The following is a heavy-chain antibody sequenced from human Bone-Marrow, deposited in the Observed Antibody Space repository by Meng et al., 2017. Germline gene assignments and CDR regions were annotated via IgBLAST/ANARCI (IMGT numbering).Heavy chain of an antibody. J-gene: IGHJ4*02. V-gene: IGHV3-30*04. D-gene: IGHD3-22*01. CDR3: ASLRVGYYDSRRGPNDY. Sequence: GGSLRLSCAASGFTFSSYAMHWVRQAPGKGLEWVAVISYDGSNKYYADSVKGRFTISRDNSKNTLHLQMNSLRAEDTAVYYCASLRVGYYDSRRGPNDYWGQGTLVTVSS. CDR2: ISYDGSNK. CDR1: GFTFSSYA.